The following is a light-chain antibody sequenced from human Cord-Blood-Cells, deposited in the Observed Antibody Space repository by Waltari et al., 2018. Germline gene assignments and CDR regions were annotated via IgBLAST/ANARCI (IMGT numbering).Light chain of an antibody. CDR2: DAS. CDR3: QQRSNWPPLT. V-gene: IGKV3-11*01. J-gene: IGKJ4*01. CDR1: QSVSSY. Sequence: PATLSLSPGERATLSCRASQSVSSYLAWYQQKPGQAPRLLIYDASNRATGIPARFSGSGSGTDFTLTISSLEPEDFAVYYCQQRSNWPPLTFGGGTKVEIK.